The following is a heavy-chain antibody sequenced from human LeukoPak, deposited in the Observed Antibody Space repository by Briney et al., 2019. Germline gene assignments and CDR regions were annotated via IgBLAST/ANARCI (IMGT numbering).Heavy chain of an antibody. V-gene: IGHV3-23*01. Sequence: GGSLRLSCAASGFTSGFTFSSHARSWVRRAPRNGLKWVSSISGSGHDTDYADSVKGRFTVSRDNSKNTLYLQMNSLKVEDTAVYHCANDLPGRVWFDLWGQGALVTVSA. CDR3: ANDLPGRVWFDL. CDR1: GFTFSSHA. J-gene: IGHJ5*02. D-gene: IGHD3-10*01. CDR2: ISGSGHDT.